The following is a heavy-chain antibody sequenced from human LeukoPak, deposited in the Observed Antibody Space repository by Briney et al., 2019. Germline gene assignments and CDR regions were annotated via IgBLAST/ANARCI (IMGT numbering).Heavy chain of an antibody. D-gene: IGHD5/OR15-5a*01. V-gene: IGHV3-30*03. CDR2: ISHDGSNA. J-gene: IGHJ4*02. CDR3: ARVSDSGRLEY. Sequence: PGGSLRLSCVASGFVFSAYGMHCVRQAPGKGLEWVAVISHDGSNAFYADTVKGRIIISRDNSKSTLFLQMNSLRGEDTAVYYCARVSDSGRLEYWGQGTLVTVSS. CDR1: GFVFSAYG.